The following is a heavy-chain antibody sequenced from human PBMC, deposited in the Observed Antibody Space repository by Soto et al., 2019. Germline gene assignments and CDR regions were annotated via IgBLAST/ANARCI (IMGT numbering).Heavy chain of an antibody. CDR1: GYSFTSYW. D-gene: IGHD3-10*01. Sequence: GESLKISCKGSGYSFTSYWIGWVRQMPGKGLEWMGIIYPGDSDTRYSPSFQGQVTISADKSISTAYLQWSSLKASDTAMYYCARRRAYGSGSYYTYYYGMDVWGQGTTVTV. V-gene: IGHV5-51*01. CDR3: ARRRAYGSGSYYTYYYGMDV. J-gene: IGHJ6*02. CDR2: IYPGDSDT.